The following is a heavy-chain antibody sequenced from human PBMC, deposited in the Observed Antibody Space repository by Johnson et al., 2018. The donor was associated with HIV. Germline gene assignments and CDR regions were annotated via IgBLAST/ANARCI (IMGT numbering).Heavy chain of an antibody. CDR2: IRYDGSEK. CDR1: QFTFSDYG. Sequence: QVQLVESGGGVVRPGGSLRLSCAASQFTFSDYGMHWVRQAPGKGLEWVTFIRYDGSEKSSADSVKGRFTISRDNSKNTLYLQMNSLRVEDTALYYCMVAPRPGDVFDIWGQGTMVVVSS. D-gene: IGHD2-8*01. J-gene: IGHJ3*02. V-gene: IGHV3-30*02. CDR3: MVAPRPGDVFDI.